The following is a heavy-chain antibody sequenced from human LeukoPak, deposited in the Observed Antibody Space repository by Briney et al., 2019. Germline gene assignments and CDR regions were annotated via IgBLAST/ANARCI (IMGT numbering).Heavy chain of an antibody. CDR1: GGSISSSSYH. CDR2: NYYSGST. CDR3: ARVKRGSRPDAFDL. V-gene: IGHV4-39*07. J-gene: IGHJ3*01. Sequence: SETLSLTCTVSGGSISSSSYHWGWIPQPPGKGLEWIGSNYYSGSTYDNPALKSRVTISVDASNNQFSLKISSLTDEDAAFYYCARVKRGSRPDAFDLWGQGTMVTVSS. D-gene: IGHD3-10*01.